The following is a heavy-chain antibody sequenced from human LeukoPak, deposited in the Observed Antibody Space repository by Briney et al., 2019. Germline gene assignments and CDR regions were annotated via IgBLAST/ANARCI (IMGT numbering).Heavy chain of an antibody. Sequence: SSETLSLTCTVSGGSISSGGYYWSWLRQHPGKGLEWIGYIYYSGSTYYNPSLKSRVTISVDTSKNQFSLKLSSVTAADTAVYYCAREDSSSPGIDYWGQGTLVTVSS. CDR1: GGSISSGGYY. CDR2: IYYSGST. V-gene: IGHV4-31*03. CDR3: AREDSSSPGIDY. D-gene: IGHD6-6*01. J-gene: IGHJ4*02.